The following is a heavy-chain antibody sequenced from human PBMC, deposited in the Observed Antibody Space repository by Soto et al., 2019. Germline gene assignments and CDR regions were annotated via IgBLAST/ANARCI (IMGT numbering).Heavy chain of an antibody. D-gene: IGHD3-16*02. CDR1: VGSFSGYY. CDR3: ARGIPYYDYVWGSYRYGPSDY. Sequence: SETLSLTCAVYVGSFSGYYWSWIRQPPGKGLEWIGEINHSGSTNYNPSLKSRVTVSVDTSKNQFSLKLSSVTAADTAVYYCARGIPYYDYVWGSYRYGPSDYWGQGTLVTV. J-gene: IGHJ4*02. CDR2: INHSGST. V-gene: IGHV4-34*01.